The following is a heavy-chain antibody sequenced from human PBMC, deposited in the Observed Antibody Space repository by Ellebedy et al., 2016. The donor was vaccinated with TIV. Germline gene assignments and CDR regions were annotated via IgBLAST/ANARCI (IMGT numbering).Heavy chain of an antibody. CDR2: IWYDGSNK. J-gene: IGHJ4*02. Sequence: GGSLRLSXAASGFTFSSYGMHWVRQAPGKGLEWVAVIWYDGSNKYYADSVKGRFTISRDNSKNTLYLQMNSLRAEDTAVYYCARDQGLVKQLSYWGQGTLVTVSS. D-gene: IGHD6-19*01. CDR3: ARDQGLVKQLSY. CDR1: GFTFSSYG. V-gene: IGHV3-33*01.